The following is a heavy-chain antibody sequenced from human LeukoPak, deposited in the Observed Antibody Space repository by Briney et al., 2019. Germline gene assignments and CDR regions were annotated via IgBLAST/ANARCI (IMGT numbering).Heavy chain of an antibody. CDR3: ARETGACTSTTCYRYFDY. CDR2: IKPHSGDT. D-gene: IGHD2-2*02. V-gene: IGHV1-2*04. J-gene: IGHJ4*02. Sequence: ASVKVSCKASGYTLTGFYIHWVRQAPGQGLEWMGWIKPHSGDTNYAQRFQDWVTMTRDTSLSTAYMEVSRLRSDDTAVYYCARETGACTSTTCYRYFDYWGQGTLVTVFS. CDR1: GYTLTGFY.